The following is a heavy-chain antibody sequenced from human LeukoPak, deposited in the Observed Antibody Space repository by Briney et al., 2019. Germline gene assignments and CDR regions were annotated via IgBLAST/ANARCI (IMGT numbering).Heavy chain of an antibody. D-gene: IGHD5-18*01. CDR1: GGSISSSSYY. CDR2: IYYSGST. J-gene: IGHJ4*02. Sequence: SETLSLTCTVSGGSISSSSYYWGWIRQPPGKGLEWIGYIYYSGSTNYNPSLKSRVTISVDTSKNQFSLKPSSVTAADTAVYYCARASQLWFDYWGQGTLVTVSS. CDR3: ARASQLWFDY. V-gene: IGHV4-61*05.